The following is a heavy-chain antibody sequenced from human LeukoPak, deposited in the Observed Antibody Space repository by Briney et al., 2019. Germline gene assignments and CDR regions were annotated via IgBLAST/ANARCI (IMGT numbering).Heavy chain of an antibody. CDR3: AKVPPGYDASGPIDY. J-gene: IGHJ4*02. Sequence: TGGSLRLSCAASGLTVSNNYMTWVRQAPGKGLEWVSLIYSDGTTYYADSVKGRFTISRDNSKNTLYLQMNGLRPEDTAVYYCAKVPPGYDASGPIDYWGQGTLVTVSS. CDR1: GLTVSNNY. D-gene: IGHD3-22*01. V-gene: IGHV3-53*01. CDR2: IYSDGTT.